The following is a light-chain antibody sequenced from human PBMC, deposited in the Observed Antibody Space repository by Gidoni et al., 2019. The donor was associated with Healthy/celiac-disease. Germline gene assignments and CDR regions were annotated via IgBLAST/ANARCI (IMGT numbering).Light chain of an antibody. Sequence: SGVPSRFSGSGSGTEFTLTISSLRPDDFATYYCQQGYTFGQGTKLEIK. CDR3: QQGYT. J-gene: IGKJ2*01. V-gene: IGKV1-5*01.